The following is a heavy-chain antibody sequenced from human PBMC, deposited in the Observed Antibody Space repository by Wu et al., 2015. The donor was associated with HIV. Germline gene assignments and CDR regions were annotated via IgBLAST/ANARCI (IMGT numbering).Heavy chain of an antibody. D-gene: IGHD3-9*01. CDR2: VFPIFGST. V-gene: IGHV1-69*05. J-gene: IGHJ3*02. Sequence: QVQLVQSGAEVKKPGSSLKVSCKASGGTFTNYGISWVRQAPGQGLEWMGGVFPIFGSTNYAQKFQDRVTITTDESSTTAYMELSRLRSDDTAMYYCARDKKLRFFDWFWGLLYIWGRRDNRSPSL. CDR1: GGTFTNYG. CDR3: ARDKKLRFFDWFWGLLYI.